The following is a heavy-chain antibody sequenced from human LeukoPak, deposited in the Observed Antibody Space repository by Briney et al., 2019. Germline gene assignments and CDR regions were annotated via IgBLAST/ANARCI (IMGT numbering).Heavy chain of an antibody. V-gene: IGHV4-59*12. Sequence: SETLSLTCTVSGGSISSYYWSWIRQPPGKGLEWIGYIYYSGSTNYNPSLKSRVTISVDTSKNQFSLKLSSVTAADTAVYYCARDPVRLRFLEWLSLGWDVWGKGTTVTVSS. CDR1: GGSISSYY. CDR2: IYYSGST. CDR3: ARDPVRLRFLEWLSLGWDV. J-gene: IGHJ6*04. D-gene: IGHD3-3*01.